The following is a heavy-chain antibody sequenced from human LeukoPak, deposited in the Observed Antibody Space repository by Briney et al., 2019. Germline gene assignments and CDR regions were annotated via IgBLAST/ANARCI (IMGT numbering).Heavy chain of an antibody. CDR1: GFTFSSYG. V-gene: IGHV3-30*02. Sequence: QPGGSLRLSCAASGFTFSSYGMHWVRQAPGKGREWVAFIRYDGSNKYYADSVKGRFTISRDNSKNTLYLQMNSLRAEDTAVYYCAKALADYGLGSALFDYWGRGTLVTVSS. J-gene: IGHJ4*02. CDR2: IRYDGSNK. CDR3: AKALADYGLGSALFDY. D-gene: IGHD3-10*01.